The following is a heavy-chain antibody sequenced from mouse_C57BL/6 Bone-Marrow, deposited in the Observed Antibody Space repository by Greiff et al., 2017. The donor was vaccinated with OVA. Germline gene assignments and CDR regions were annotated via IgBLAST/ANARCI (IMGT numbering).Heavy chain of an antibody. CDR1: GYTFTSYW. J-gene: IGHJ4*01. D-gene: IGHD1-1*01. CDR3: ARRGYYGSSLFYAMDY. CDR2: IYPSDSET. V-gene: IGHV1-61*01. Sequence: QQSCKASGYTFTSYWMDWVKQRPGQGLEWIGNIYPSDSETHYNQKFKDKATLTVDKSSSTAYMQLSSLTSEDSAVYYCARRGYYGSSLFYAMDYWGQGTSVTVSS.